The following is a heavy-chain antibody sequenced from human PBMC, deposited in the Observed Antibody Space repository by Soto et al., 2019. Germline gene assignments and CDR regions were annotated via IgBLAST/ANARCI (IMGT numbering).Heavy chain of an antibody. CDR3: VRDGEIGEITFDY. CDR2: MWPDGSGE. V-gene: IGHV3-33*01. CDR1: GFTFSEQG. D-gene: IGHD3-16*01. Sequence: QVQLVESGGGVVQPGRSLRLSCATSGFTFSEQGIHWVRQAPGKGLEWVAFMWPDGSGEVYVDSVRGRFTISRDNAKCMVFLQMDSLRAGDTAVYYCVRDGEIGEITFDYLGQGTLVTVSS. J-gene: IGHJ4*02.